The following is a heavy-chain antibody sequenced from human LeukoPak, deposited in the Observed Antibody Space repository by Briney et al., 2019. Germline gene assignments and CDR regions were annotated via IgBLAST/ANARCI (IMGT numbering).Heavy chain of an antibody. J-gene: IGHJ3*02. CDR1: GGSISSSSYY. D-gene: IGHD3-22*01. Sequence: SETLSLTCTVSGGSISSSSYYWGWIRQPPGKGLEWIGSIYYSGSTYYNPSLKSRVTISVDTSKNQFSLKLSSVTAADTAVYYCARFDYGIVVVSSAFDIWGQGTMVTVSS. CDR3: ARFDYGIVVVSSAFDI. CDR2: IYYSGST. V-gene: IGHV4-39*07.